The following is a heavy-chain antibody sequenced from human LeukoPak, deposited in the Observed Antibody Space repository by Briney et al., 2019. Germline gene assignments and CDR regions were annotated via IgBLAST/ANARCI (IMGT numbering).Heavy chain of an antibody. CDR3: TRRGSGNGGTYAGMDV. Sequence: SSETLSLTCTVAGGSISSDVHYWDWIRQAPGKGLEWIGSLLYNGNTWYNPSLESRVTISVDTSENQFSLRLTSVNAADTALYFCTRRGSGNGGTYAGMDVWGPGISVTVSS. V-gene: IGHV4-39*01. CDR1: GGSISSDVHY. D-gene: IGHD1-26*01. J-gene: IGHJ6*02. CDR2: LLYNGNT.